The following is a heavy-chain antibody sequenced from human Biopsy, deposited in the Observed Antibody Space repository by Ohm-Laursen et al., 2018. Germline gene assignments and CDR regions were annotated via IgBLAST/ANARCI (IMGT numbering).Heavy chain of an antibody. Sequence: SDTLSLICTVSGDSISSYYWSWIRQPPGKGLEWIGYVYYTGSTDYNPSLQSRVTISVDTSKNHFSLRLRSVTPADTAIYYRARDRGYYSDRTVPGYFDLWGRGTLVTVSS. J-gene: IGHJ2*01. CDR1: GDSISSYY. V-gene: IGHV4-59*01. D-gene: IGHD3-22*01. CDR2: VYYTGST. CDR3: ARDRGYYSDRTVPGYFDL.